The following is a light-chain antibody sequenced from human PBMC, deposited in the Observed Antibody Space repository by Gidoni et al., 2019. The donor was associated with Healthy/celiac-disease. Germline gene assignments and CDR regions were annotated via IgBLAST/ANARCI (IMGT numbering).Light chain of an antibody. CDR1: QSVSSSY. Sequence: EIVLTQSPGTLSLSPGERATLSCRASQSVSSSYLAWYQQKPGQAPRLLIYGASRRATGIPARFSGSGSGTDFTLPISRLEPEDFAVYYCQQYGSSPTWTFGQGTKVEIK. J-gene: IGKJ1*01. CDR3: QQYGSSPTWT. CDR2: GAS. V-gene: IGKV3-20*01.